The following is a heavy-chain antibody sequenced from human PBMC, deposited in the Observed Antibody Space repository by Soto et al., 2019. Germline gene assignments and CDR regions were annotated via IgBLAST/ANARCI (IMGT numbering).Heavy chain of an antibody. CDR3: ARDTRQVFGVVNTLGYFDY. CDR2: INPNSGGT. D-gene: IGHD3-3*01. J-gene: IGHJ4*02. V-gene: IGHV1-2*04. CDR1: GYTFTGYY. Sequence: ASVKVSCKASGYTFTGYYMHWVRQAPGQGLEWMGWINPNSGGTNYAQKFQGWVTMTRDTSISTAYMELSRLRSDDTAVYYCARDTRQVFGVVNTLGYFDYWGQGTLVTVSS.